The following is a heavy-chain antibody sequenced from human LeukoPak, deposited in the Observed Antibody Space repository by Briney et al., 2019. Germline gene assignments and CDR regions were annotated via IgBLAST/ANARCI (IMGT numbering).Heavy chain of an antibody. D-gene: IGHD6-19*01. Sequence: SETPSLTCTVSGGSISGYYWSWIRQPPGKGLEWIGYIYHSGNTNYNPSLRSRVTISVDTSRNQFSLNLSSVTAADTAVYYCARRGIPVAGLDYWGQGSLVAVSS. V-gene: IGHV4-59*08. CDR3: ARRGIPVAGLDY. CDR2: IYHSGNT. J-gene: IGHJ4*02. CDR1: GGSISGYY.